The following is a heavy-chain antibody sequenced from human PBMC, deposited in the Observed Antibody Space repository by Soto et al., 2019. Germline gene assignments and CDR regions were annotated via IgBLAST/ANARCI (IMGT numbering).Heavy chain of an antibody. CDR3: AKDFVPPNGDPGYYYYYGMDV. J-gene: IGHJ6*02. D-gene: IGHD4-17*01. V-gene: IGHV3-23*01. CDR2: ISGSGGST. Sequence: GGSLRLSCAASGFTFSSYGRSGVRQATGKGLEWVSAISGSGGSTYYADSVKGRFTISRYNSKNTLYLQMNSLRAEDTAVYYCAKDFVPPNGDPGYYYYYGMDVWGQGTTVTVSS. CDR1: GFTFSSYG.